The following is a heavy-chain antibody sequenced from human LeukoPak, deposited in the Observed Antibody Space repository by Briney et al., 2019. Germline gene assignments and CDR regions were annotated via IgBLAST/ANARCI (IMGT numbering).Heavy chain of an antibody. CDR3: ARGGVVVEGFLDY. Sequence: SVKVSCKASGGTFSSYTISWVRQAPGQGLEWMGRIIPILGIANYAQKFQGRVTITADKSTSTAYMELSSLRSEDTAVYYCARGGVVVEGFLDYWGQGTLVTVSS. CDR1: GGTFSSYT. D-gene: IGHD3-22*01. CDR2: IIPILGIA. J-gene: IGHJ4*02. V-gene: IGHV1-69*02.